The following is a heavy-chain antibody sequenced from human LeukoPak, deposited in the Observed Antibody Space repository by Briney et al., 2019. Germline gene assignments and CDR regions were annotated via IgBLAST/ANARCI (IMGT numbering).Heavy chain of an antibody. CDR2: ISGSGGST. V-gene: IGHV3-23*01. CDR1: GFTFSSYG. CDR3: AKDQPSQSSSWYPYYYYYYMDV. D-gene: IGHD6-13*01. J-gene: IGHJ6*03. Sequence: GGSLRLSCAASGFTFSSYGMSWVRQAPGKGLEWVSAISGSGGSTYYADSVKGRFTISRDNSKNTLYLQMNSLRAEDTAVYYCAKDQPSQSSSWYPYYYYYYMDVWGKGTTVTISS.